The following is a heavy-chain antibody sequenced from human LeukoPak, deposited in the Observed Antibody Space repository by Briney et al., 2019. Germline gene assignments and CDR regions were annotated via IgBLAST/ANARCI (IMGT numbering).Heavy chain of an antibody. J-gene: IGHJ4*02. CDR2: MNPNSGNT. CDR1: GYTFTSYD. D-gene: IGHD6-6*01. CDR3: ARGGLRQLGGGDFDY. V-gene: IGHV1-8*01. Sequence: GSSVKVSCKASGYTFTSYDINWVRQATGQGLERMGWMNPNSGNTGYAQKFQGRVTMTRNTSISTAYMELSSLRSEDTAVYYCARGGLRQLGGGDFDYWGQGTLVTVSS.